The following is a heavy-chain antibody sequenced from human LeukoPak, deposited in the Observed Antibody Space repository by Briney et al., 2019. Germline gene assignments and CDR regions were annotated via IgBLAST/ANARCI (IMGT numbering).Heavy chain of an antibody. D-gene: IGHD6-13*01. Sequence: RASVKVSCKASGYTFADYYMHWVRQAPGQGLEWMGWINPNSGGTNYAQKFQGRVTMTRDTSISTTYMELSRLRSDDTAVYYCARVLQQLVDYWGQGTLVTVSS. CDR1: GYTFADYY. V-gene: IGHV1-2*02. CDR3: ARVLQQLVDY. J-gene: IGHJ4*02. CDR2: INPNSGGT.